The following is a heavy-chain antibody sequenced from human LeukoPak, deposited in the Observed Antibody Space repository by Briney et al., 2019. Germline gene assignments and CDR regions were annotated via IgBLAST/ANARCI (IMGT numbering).Heavy chain of an antibody. CDR2: IKQDGSEE. Sequence: QTGGSLRLSCAASGFTFSSYWMSWVRQAPGKGLEWVANIKQDGSEEYYVDSVKGRFTISRDNAKNSLYLQMNSLRAEDTAVYYCARDLRGGYFFDGGQHWGQGTLVTVSS. CDR3: ARDLRGGYFFDGGQH. CDR1: GFTFSSYW. V-gene: IGHV3-7*01. D-gene: IGHD1-26*01. J-gene: IGHJ1*01.